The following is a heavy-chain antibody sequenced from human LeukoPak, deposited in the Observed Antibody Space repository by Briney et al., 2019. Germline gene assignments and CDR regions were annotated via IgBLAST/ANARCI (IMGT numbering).Heavy chain of an antibody. CDR1: GFTFSSYG. CDR3: ARDRGSCLDY. J-gene: IGHJ4*02. D-gene: IGHD1-26*01. V-gene: IGHV3-23*01. Sequence: PGGTLRLSCAASGFTFSSYGMSWVRQAPGKGLEWVSAISGSGGSTYYADSVKGRFTISRDNSKNTLYLQMNSLRAEDTAVYYCARDRGSCLDYWGQGTLVTVSS. CDR2: ISGSGGST.